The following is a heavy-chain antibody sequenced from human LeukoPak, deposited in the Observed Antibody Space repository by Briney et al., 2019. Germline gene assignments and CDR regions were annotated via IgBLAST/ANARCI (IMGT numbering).Heavy chain of an antibody. V-gene: IGHV3-7*05. J-gene: IGHJ3*02. CDR2: INRDGSEQ. CDR3: ARDHNAYDI. CDR1: GFSFSSYW. Sequence: GGSLRLSCAASGFSFSSYWMSWVRQAPGGGLEWVANINRDGSEQFYVDSVKGRFTISRDNAKNSLYLQMNSLRAEDTALYYCARDHNAYDIWGQGTMVTVSS.